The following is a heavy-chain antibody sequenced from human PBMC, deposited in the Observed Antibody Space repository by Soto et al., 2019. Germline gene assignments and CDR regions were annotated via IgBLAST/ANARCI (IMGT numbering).Heavy chain of an antibody. CDR3: ARDRGYSSSWGRMYYFDY. D-gene: IGHD6-13*01. Sequence: GGSLRLSCTASGFTFGDYAMSWFRQAPGKGLEWVGFIRSKAYGGTTEYAASVRGRFTISRDDSKSIAYLQMNSLKTEDTAVYYCARDRGYSSSWGRMYYFDYWGQGTLVTVSS. J-gene: IGHJ4*02. CDR2: IRSKAYGGTT. CDR1: GFTFGDYA. V-gene: IGHV3-49*03.